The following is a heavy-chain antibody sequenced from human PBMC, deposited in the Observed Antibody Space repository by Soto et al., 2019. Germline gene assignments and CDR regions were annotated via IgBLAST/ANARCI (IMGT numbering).Heavy chain of an antibody. CDR3: ARAGRGGSGSYYIGAYYYGMDV. CDR1: GGTFSSYA. CDR2: IIPIFGTA. J-gene: IGHJ6*02. V-gene: IGHV1-69*13. D-gene: IGHD3-10*01. Sequence: GASVKVSCKASGGTFSSYAISWVRQAPGQGLEWMGGIIPIFGTANYAQKFQGRVTITADESTSTAYMELSSLRSEDTAVYYCARAGRGGSGSYYIGAYYYGMDVWGQGTTVTVSS.